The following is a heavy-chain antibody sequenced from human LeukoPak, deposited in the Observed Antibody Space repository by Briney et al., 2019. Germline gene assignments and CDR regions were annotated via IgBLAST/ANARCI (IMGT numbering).Heavy chain of an antibody. J-gene: IGHJ5*02. D-gene: IGHD5-18*01. Sequence: PGGSLRLSCAASGFTFSSYWMHWVRQAPGKGLEWIGSIYYSGSTYYNPSLKSRVTISVDTSKNQFSLKLSSVTAADTAVYYCAKCGVIQLRNWFDPWGQGTLVTVSS. CDR2: IYYSGST. V-gene: IGHV4-59*05. CDR1: GFTFSSYW. CDR3: AKCGVIQLRNWFDP.